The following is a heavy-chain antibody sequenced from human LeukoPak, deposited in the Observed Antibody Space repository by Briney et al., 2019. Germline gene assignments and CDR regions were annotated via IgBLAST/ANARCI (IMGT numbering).Heavy chain of an antibody. Sequence: SETLSLTCTVSGGSISSGSYYWSWIRQPAGKGLEWIGRIYTSGCTNYNPSLKSRVTISVDTSKNQFSLKLSSVTAADTAVYYCAGDVGATLDYWGQGTLVTVSS. V-gene: IGHV4-61*02. CDR2: IYTSGCT. J-gene: IGHJ4*02. CDR3: AGDVGATLDY. D-gene: IGHD1-26*01. CDR1: GGSISSGSYY.